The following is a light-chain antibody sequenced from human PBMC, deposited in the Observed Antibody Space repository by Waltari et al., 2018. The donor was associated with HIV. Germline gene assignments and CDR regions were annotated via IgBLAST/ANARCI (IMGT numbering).Light chain of an antibody. J-gene: IGLJ1*01. CDR3: QVFENSRDQA. CDR1: NIGDKH. Sequence: YVLTQPPSVSVAPGKTATITCGGNNIGDKHVHWYHPKSGQAPVLVIYDEKLRPSGIPARISGSNAGGTATLTISGVEVGDEAEYYCQVFENSRDQAFGTGTKVTVL. CDR2: DEK. V-gene: IGLV3-21*01.